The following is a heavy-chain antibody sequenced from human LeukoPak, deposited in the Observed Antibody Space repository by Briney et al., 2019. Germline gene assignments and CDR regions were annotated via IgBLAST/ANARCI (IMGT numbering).Heavy chain of an antibody. J-gene: IGHJ4*02. CDR1: GGSFSGYY. D-gene: IGHD6-25*01. Sequence: SETLSLTCAVYGGSFSGYYWSWIRQPPGKGLEWIGEINHSGSTNYNPSLKSRVTISVDTSKNQFSLKLSSVTAADTAVYYCARGAAHWGQGTLVTVSS. V-gene: IGHV4-34*01. CDR2: INHSGST. CDR3: ARGAAH.